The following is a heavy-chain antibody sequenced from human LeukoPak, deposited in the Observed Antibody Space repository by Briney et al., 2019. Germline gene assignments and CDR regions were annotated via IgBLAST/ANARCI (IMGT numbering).Heavy chain of an antibody. V-gene: IGHV1-2*02. CDR1: GYTFTGYY. Sequence: ASVKVSCKASGYTFTGYYMHWVRQASGQGLEWMGWINPNSGDTNYAQKFQGRVTMTRDTSISTAYMELSRLRSDDTAVYYCATGTRTFGGVIVFDYWGQGTLVTVSS. D-gene: IGHD3-16*02. CDR2: INPNSGDT. J-gene: IGHJ4*02. CDR3: ATGTRTFGGVIVFDY.